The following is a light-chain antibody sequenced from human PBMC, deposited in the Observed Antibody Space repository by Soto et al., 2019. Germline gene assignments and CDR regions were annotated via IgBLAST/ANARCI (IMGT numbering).Light chain of an antibody. CDR3: ASWDDSLNGHWV. J-gene: IGLJ3*02. Sequence: QSALTQAPSASGTPGQRVTISCSGSNSNIGGNSVSWYHHLPGTAPKLLIFNNSQRPSGVPDRFSGSKSGTSASLAISGLQSEDEADYYCASWDDSLNGHWVFGGGTKLTVL. CDR1: NSNIGGNS. V-gene: IGLV1-44*01. CDR2: NNS.